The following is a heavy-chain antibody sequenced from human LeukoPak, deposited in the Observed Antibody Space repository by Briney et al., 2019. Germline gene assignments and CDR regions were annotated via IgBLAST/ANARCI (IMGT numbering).Heavy chain of an antibody. CDR2: INWDDYK. V-gene: IGHV2-70*11. CDR3: VRIRGYYGSGVTIDS. CDR1: GFSLSTSGMC. J-gene: IGHJ5*01. Sequence: RESGPALVKPTQTLTLTCTFSGFSLSTSGMCVSWIRQPPGKALEWLARINWDDYKYYNTSLKTRVTISKDTSKNLVVLTMTNMDPVDTATYYCVRIRGYYGSGVTIDSWGQGTLVTVSS. D-gene: IGHD3-10*01.